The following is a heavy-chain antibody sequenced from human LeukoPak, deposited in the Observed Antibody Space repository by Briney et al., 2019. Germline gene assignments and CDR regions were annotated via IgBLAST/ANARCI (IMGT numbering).Heavy chain of an antibody. Sequence: GGSLRLSCAASAFTFSRYWMSWVRQTPGKGLEWVANIKQDGSEKYYLDSVKGRFTISRDNAKNSLYLQMNSLRAEDTAVYYCARLLVYGSGAEAFDYWGQGALVTVSS. J-gene: IGHJ4*02. V-gene: IGHV3-7*01. CDR3: ARLLVYGSGAEAFDY. CDR1: AFTFSRYW. D-gene: IGHD3-10*01. CDR2: IKQDGSEK.